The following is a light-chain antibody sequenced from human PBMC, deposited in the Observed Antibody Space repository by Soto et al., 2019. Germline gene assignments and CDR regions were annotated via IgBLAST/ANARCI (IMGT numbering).Light chain of an antibody. CDR2: SSS. CDR1: QTINRF. V-gene: IGKV1-39*01. CDR3: QQTQSFPLT. Sequence: DIQMTQSPSSLSASVGDRVTITCRASQTINRFLNWYQQKPGKSPGLLIYSSSNLQTGVPSRFSGSGSGTDFTLTISSLESEDFATYYCQQTQSFPLTFGGGTKVEIK. J-gene: IGKJ4*01.